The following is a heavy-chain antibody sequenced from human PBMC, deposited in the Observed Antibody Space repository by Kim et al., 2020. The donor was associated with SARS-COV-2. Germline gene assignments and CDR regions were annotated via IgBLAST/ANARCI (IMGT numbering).Heavy chain of an antibody. CDR1: GYTFTGYY. CDR3: ARDIPFFWQDPFDY. V-gene: IGHV1-2*02. J-gene: IGHJ4*02. D-gene: IGHD3-3*01. CDR2: INPNSGGT. Sequence: ASVKVSCKASGYTFTGYYMHWVRQAPGQGLEWMGWINPNSGGTNYAQKFQGRVTMTRDTSISTAYMELSRLRSDDTAVYYCARDIPFFWQDPFDYWGQGTLVTVSS.